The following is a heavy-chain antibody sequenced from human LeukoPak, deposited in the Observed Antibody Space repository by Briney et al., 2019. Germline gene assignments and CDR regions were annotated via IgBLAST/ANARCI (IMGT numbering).Heavy chain of an antibody. D-gene: IGHD6-19*01. V-gene: IGHV3-30*03. Sequence: GGSLRLSCAASGFTFSLYGMHWVRQAPGKGLEWVAVISYDGSKKYNAYTVKGRFTISRDNSKNTLYLQMNSLRAEDTAVYYCATTLGSGWKFDYWGQGTLVTVSS. CDR2: ISYDGSKK. J-gene: IGHJ4*02. CDR1: GFTFSLYG. CDR3: ATTLGSGWKFDY.